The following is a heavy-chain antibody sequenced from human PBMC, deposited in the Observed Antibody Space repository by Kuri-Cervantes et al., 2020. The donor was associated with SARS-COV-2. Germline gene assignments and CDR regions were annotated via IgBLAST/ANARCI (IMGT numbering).Heavy chain of an antibody. CDR3: ARGRRITIFGRVYYYYYMDV. Sequence: GGSLRLSCAASGFTFSSYAMSWVRQAPGKGLEWVSAISGSGGSTYYADSVKGRFTISRDNSKNTLYLQMNSLRSEDTAVYYCARGRRITIFGRVYYYYYMDVWGKGTTVTVSS. CDR2: ISGSGGST. V-gene: IGHV3-23*01. CDR1: GFTFSSYA. J-gene: IGHJ6*03. D-gene: IGHD3-3*01.